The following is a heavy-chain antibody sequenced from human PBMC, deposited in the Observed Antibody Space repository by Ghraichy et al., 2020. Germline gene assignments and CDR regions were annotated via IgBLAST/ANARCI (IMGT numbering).Heavy chain of an antibody. D-gene: IGHD5-18*01. CDR3: AHRPRYGLFDY. J-gene: IGHJ4*01. CDR2: IYWDEDE. Sequence: SGPTLVKPTQTLTLTCTFSGFSLSSNGMGVGWIRQPPGKALEWLALIYWDEDERYSPSLKSRLTITKDTSKNQVVLTVTNMDPVDTATYYCAHRPRYGLFDYWGQGILVTVSS. V-gene: IGHV2-5*02. CDR1: GFSLSSNGMG.